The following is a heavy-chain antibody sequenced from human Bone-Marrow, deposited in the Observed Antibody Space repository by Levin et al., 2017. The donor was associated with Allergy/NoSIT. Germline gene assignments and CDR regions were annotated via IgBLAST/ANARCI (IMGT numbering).Heavy chain of an antibody. Sequence: SETLSLTCTVSGDSISSGGYYWNWIRQPPGRGLEWIGYIYNSGNTYYNPSVKGRVSMSLDTSKNQFYLKLGSMTAADTAVYYCARGFYDDSGDDAFDIWGQGTSVTVSS. CDR3: ARGFYDDSGDDAFDI. CDR2: IYNSGNT. D-gene: IGHD4-17*01. V-gene: IGHV4-31*03. J-gene: IGHJ3*02. CDR1: GDSISSGGYY.